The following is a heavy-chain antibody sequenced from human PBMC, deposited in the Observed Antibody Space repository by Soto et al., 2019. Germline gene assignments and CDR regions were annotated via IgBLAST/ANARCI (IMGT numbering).Heavy chain of an antibody. CDR2: ISGSGGST. J-gene: IGHJ4*02. CDR3: AKPPPYYYDSSGYYFDY. CDR1: GFTFSSYA. Sequence: GGSLRLSCAASGFTFSSYAMSWVRQAPGKGLEWVSAISGSGGSTYYADSVKGRFTISRDNSKNTLYLQMNSLRAEDTAVYYCAKPPPYYYDSSGYYFDYWGQGTLVTVSS. V-gene: IGHV3-23*01. D-gene: IGHD3-22*01.